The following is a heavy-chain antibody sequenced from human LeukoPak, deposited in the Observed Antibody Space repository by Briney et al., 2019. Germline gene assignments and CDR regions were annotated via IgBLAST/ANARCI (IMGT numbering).Heavy chain of an antibody. J-gene: IGHJ5*02. CDR1: GFTFSSYS. D-gene: IGHD3-10*01. CDR3: ARDGWFGDYNWFDP. CDR2: ISSASNTI. Sequence: PGGSLRLSCAASGFTFSSYSMNWVRQAPGKGLEWVSYISSASNTIYYAVSVKGRFTVSRDNAKNSLYLQMNSLRAEDTAMYYCARDGWFGDYNWFDPWGQGTLVTVSS. V-gene: IGHV3-48*01.